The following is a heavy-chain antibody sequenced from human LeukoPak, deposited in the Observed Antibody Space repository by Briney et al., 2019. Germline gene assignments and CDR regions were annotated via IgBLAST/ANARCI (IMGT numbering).Heavy chain of an antibody. Sequence: SETLSLTCTVSGGSISSYYWSWIRQPPGKGLEWIGEINHSGSTNYNPSLKSRVTISVDTSKNQFSLKLSSVTAADTAVYYCARLSRYCSSTSCRYMRGYYFDYWGQGTLVTVSS. J-gene: IGHJ4*02. CDR1: GGSISSYY. D-gene: IGHD2-2*01. V-gene: IGHV4-34*01. CDR3: ARLSRYCSSTSCRYMRGYYFDY. CDR2: INHSGST.